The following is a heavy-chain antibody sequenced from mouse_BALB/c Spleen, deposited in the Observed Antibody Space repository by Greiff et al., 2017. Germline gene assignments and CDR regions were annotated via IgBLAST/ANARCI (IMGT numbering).Heavy chain of an antibody. CDR3: ARVGGSTMITTSYFDY. V-gene: IGHV1S135*01. D-gene: IGHD2-4*01. Sequence: VHVKQSGPELVKPGASVKVSCKASGYAFTSYNMYWVKQSHGKSLEWIGYIDPYNGGTSYNQKFKGKATLTVDKSSSTAYMHLNSLTSEDSAVYYCARVGGSTMITTSYFDYWGQGTTLTVSS. J-gene: IGHJ2*01. CDR2: IDPYNGGT. CDR1: GYAFTSYN.